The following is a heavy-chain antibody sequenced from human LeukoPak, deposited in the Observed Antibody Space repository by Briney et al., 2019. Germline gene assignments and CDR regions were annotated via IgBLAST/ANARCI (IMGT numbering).Heavy chain of an antibody. CDR3: AKDPTMIVVVIPDY. CDR1: GFTFSSYA. D-gene: IGHD3-22*01. J-gene: IGHJ4*02. CDR2: ISGSGGST. Sequence: GGSLRLSCAASGFTFSSYAMSWVRQAPGKGLEWVSTISGSGGSTYYADSVKGRFTISRDNSKNTLYLQMNSLRAEDTAVYYCAKDPTMIVVVIPDYWGQGTLVTVSS. V-gene: IGHV3-23*01.